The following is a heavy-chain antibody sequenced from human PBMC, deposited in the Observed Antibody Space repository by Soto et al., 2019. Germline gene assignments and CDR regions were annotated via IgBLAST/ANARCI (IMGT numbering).Heavy chain of an antibody. CDR2: IYYRGST. V-gene: IGHV4-39*01. CDR3: ARFGVHFDY. Sequence: ASETLSLTCTVSGVSISSSSYFWGWIRQPPGKGLEWIGSIYYRGSTYYNPSLKSRVTISVDTFKSQFSLKLSSVTAADTAVYYCARFGVHFDYWGQGTLVTVSS. J-gene: IGHJ4*01. D-gene: IGHD3-10*01. CDR1: GVSISSSSYF.